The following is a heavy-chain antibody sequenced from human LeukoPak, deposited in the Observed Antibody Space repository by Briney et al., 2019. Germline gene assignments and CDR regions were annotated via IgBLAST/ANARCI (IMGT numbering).Heavy chain of an antibody. V-gene: IGHV4-39*07. D-gene: IGHD6-19*01. Sequence: KPSETLSLTCTVSGGSISSSSYYWGWIRQPPGKGLEWIGSIYYSGSTNYNPSLKSRVTISVDTSKNQFSLKLSSVTAADTAVYYCARTGSDWYPLNNWGQGTLVTVSS. CDR3: ARTGSDWYPLNN. CDR2: IYYSGST. J-gene: IGHJ4*02. CDR1: GGSISSSSYY.